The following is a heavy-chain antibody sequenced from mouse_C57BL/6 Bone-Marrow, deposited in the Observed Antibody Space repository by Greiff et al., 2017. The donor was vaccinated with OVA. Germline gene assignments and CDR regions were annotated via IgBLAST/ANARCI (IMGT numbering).Heavy chain of an antibody. D-gene: IGHD2-4*01. J-gene: IGHJ3*01. CDR3: ARPFYYDYDGFAY. Sequence: QVHVKQSGAELARPGASVKLSCKASGYTFTSYGISWVKQRTGQGLEWIGEIYPRSGNTYYNEKFKGKATLTADKSSSTAYMELRSLTSEDSAVYFCARPFYYDYDGFAYWGQGTLVTVSA. V-gene: IGHV1-81*01. CDR1: GYTFTSYG. CDR2: IYPRSGNT.